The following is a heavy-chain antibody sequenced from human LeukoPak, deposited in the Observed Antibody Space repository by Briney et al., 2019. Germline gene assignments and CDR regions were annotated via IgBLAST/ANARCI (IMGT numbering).Heavy chain of an antibody. D-gene: IGHD3-10*01. CDR1: GFTFSSYG. Sequence: GRSLRLSCAASGFTFSSYGMHWVRQAPGKGLEWVAVISYDGSNKYYADSVKGRFTISGDNSKNTLYLQMNSLRAEDAAVYYCAKDAGAMVRGVIDYWGQGTLVTVSS. J-gene: IGHJ4*02. V-gene: IGHV3-30*18. CDR3: AKDAGAMVRGVIDY. CDR2: ISYDGSNK.